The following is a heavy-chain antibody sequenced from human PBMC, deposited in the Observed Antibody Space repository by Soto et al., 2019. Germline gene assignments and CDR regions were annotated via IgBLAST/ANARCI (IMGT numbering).Heavy chain of an antibody. V-gene: IGHV2-5*02. J-gene: IGHJ4*02. CDR1: GVSLSTSGMG. CDR2: VYWDDDK. D-gene: IGHD2-21*01. CDR3: AHMIEGAFFDL. Sequence: SGPTRVNPTQTLTLTCTFSGVSLSTSGMGVGWIRQPPGKALEWLALVYWDDDKRYSPSLKSRLTITRDTSKNQVVLTMTYMDPVDTATYYCAHMIEGAFFDLWGQGTLVTVSS.